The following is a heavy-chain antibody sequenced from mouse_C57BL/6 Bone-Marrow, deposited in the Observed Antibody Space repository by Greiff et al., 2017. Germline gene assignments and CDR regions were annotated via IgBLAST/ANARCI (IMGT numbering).Heavy chain of an antibody. V-gene: IGHV1-72*01. CDR1: GYTFTSYW. J-gene: IGHJ3*01. Sequence: VQLQQPGAELVKPGASVKLSCKASGYTFTSYWMHWVKQRPGRGLEWIGRIAPNSGGTKYNEKFKSKATLTVDKPSSTAYMQLSSLTSEDSAFYDGARADYYGSRNGFAYWGQGTLVTVSA. D-gene: IGHD1-1*01. CDR3: ARADYYGSRNGFAY. CDR2: IAPNSGGT.